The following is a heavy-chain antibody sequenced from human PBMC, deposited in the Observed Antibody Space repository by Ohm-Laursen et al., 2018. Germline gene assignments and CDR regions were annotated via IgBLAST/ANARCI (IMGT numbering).Heavy chain of an antibody. CDR2: INPNSGGT. V-gene: IGHV1-2*02. J-gene: IGHJ4*02. CDR1: GYTFTGYY. D-gene: IGHD1-26*01. Sequence: GSSVKVSCKASGYTFTGYYIHWVRQAPGQGLEWMGWINPNSGGTNYAQKFQGRVTMTRDTSISTAYMELSRLRSDDTAVYYCARGIVGANGDFDYWGQGTLVTVSS. CDR3: ARGIVGANGDFDY.